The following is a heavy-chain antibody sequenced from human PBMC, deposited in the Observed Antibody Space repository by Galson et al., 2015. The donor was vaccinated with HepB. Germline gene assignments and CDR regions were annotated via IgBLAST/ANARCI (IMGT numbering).Heavy chain of an antibody. CDR3: AREGGPDFWSGYYSS. J-gene: IGHJ4*02. V-gene: IGHV6-1*01. D-gene: IGHD3-3*01. CDR2: TYYRSKWYN. CDR1: GDSVSSNGAA. Sequence: CAISGDSVSSNGAAWNWIRQSPSRGLEWLGRTYYRSKWYNDYAVSVKSRITINPDTSKNQFSLQLNSVTPEDTAVYYCAREGGPDFWSGYYSSWGRGTLVTVSS.